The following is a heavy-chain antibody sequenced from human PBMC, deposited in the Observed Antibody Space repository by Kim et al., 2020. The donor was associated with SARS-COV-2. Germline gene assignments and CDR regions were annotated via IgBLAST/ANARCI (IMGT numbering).Heavy chain of an antibody. CDR1: GFTFSSYE. Sequence: GGSLRLSCAASGFTFSSYEMNWVRQAPGKGLEWVSYISSSGSTIYYADSVKGRFTISRDNAKNSLYLQMNSLRAEDTAVYYCTRYYCDSSGYSDYWGQGTLVTVSS. J-gene: IGHJ4*02. CDR3: TRYYCDSSGYSDY. V-gene: IGHV3-48*03. CDR2: ISSSGSTI. D-gene: IGHD3-22*01.